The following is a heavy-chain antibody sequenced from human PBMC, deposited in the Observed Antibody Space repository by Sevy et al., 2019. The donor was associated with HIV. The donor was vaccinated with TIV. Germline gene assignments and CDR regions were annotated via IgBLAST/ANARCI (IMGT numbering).Heavy chain of an antibody. V-gene: IGHV3-48*03. Sequence: GGSLRLSCAASGFTFSTYEMNWVRQAPGKGLEWVSYISSSGISIYYVDSVKGRLTISRDNAKNSLYLQMNSLRAEDTAVYYCARVKNEYGDYGTLDYWGQGTLVTVSS. CDR3: ARVKNEYGDYGTLDY. CDR2: ISSSGISI. J-gene: IGHJ4*02. D-gene: IGHD4-17*01. CDR1: GFTFSTYE.